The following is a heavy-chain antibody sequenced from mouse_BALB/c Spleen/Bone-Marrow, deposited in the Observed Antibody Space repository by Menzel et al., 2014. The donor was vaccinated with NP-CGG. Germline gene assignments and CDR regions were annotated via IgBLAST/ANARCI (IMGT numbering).Heavy chain of an antibody. J-gene: IGHJ2*01. CDR1: GFAFSSYD. CDR3: AREVLRDYFDY. CDR2: ISSGGGST. V-gene: IGHV5-12-1*01. Sequence: EVQRVESGGGLVKPGGSLKLSCAASGFAFSSYDMSWVRQTPEKRLEWVAYISSGGGSTYYPDPVKGRFTISRDNAKNTLYLQMSSLKSEDTAMYYCAREVLRDYFDYWGQGTTLTVSS. D-gene: IGHD1-1*01.